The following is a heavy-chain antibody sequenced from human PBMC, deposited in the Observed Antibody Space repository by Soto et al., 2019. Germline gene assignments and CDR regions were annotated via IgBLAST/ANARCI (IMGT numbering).Heavy chain of an antibody. CDR3: ARILRDSQGWYHHDF. CDR1: GGSIETFY. J-gene: IGHJ4*02. V-gene: IGHV4-59*01. CDR2: ISNSGST. Sequence: SETLSLTCAVSGGSIETFYWSWIRQPPGKGLEWIGYISNSGSTSYNPSLESRVTVSVDTAKNEFSLKLNSVTAADTATYYCARILRDSQGWYHHDFWGQGTLVTVSS. D-gene: IGHD6-19*01.